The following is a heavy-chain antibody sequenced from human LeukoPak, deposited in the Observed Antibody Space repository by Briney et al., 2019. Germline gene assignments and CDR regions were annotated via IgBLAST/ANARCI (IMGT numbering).Heavy chain of an antibody. CDR2: IYPGDSDT. CDR3: ARPPTSLSNPYYFDY. V-gene: IGHV5-51*01. J-gene: IGHJ4*02. CDR1: GYSFTDYW. D-gene: IGHD4-11*01. Sequence: GESLKISCQGSGYSFTDYWIGWVRQMPGKGLEWMGIIYPGDSDTRYSPSFRGHVTISADNSISTASLQWIRLEASDTAVYYCARPPTSLSNPYYFDYWGQGTLVTVSS.